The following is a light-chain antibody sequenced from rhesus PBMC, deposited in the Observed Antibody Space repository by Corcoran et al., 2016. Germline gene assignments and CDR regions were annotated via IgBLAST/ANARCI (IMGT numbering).Light chain of an antibody. CDR2: DPS. CDR1: QSVGSN. Sequence: ETVLTQSPATLSLSPGEKATLSCRASQSVGSNLAWYTQKPGQAPKLLIYDPSSRATDIPDRLRGSWSGTEFTLTISSLEPEDVGLYYCHQYDNWNSFGQGTKVEIK. V-gene: IGKV3-42*02. CDR3: HQYDNWNS. J-gene: IGKJ2*01.